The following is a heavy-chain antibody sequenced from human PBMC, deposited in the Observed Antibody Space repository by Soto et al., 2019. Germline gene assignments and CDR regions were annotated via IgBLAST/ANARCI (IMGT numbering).Heavy chain of an antibody. CDR3: ARTTFWSGYYNMDV. V-gene: IGHV2-70*01. J-gene: IGHJ6*02. CDR2: IDWDDDK. CDR1: GFSLSTSGMC. D-gene: IGHD3-3*01. Sequence: SGPTLVNPTQTLTLTCTFSGFSLSTSGMCVSWIRQPPGKALEWLALIDWDDDKYYSTSLKSRLTITKDTANNQVVLTMTNMDPVDTGTYYCARTTFWSGYYNMDVWGQGTTVTVSS.